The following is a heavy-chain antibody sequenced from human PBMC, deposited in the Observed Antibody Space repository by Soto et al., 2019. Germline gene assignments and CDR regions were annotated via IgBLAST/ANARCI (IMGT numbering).Heavy chain of an antibody. CDR3: ARGYIVATISRTDYYYYYMDV. Sequence: EVQLVESGGGLVQPGGFLRLSCAASGFTFSSYWMHWVRQAPGKGLVWVSRINSDGSSTSYADSVKGRFTISRDNAKNTLYLQMNSLRAEDTAVYYCARGYIVATISRTDYYYYYMDVWGKGTTVTVSS. V-gene: IGHV3-74*01. CDR2: INSDGSST. D-gene: IGHD5-12*01. CDR1: GFTFSSYW. J-gene: IGHJ6*03.